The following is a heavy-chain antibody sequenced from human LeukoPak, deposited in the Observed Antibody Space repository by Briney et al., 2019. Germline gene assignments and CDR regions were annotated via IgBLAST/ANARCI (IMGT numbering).Heavy chain of an antibody. J-gene: IGHJ4*02. V-gene: IGHV4-59*01. CDR1: GGSISSYY. CDR3: ARLQEATLGTFDY. CDR2: IYYSGST. D-gene: IGHD2-15*01. Sequence: SETLSLTCTVSGGSISSYYWSWIRQPPGKGLEWIGYIYYSGSTNYNPSLKSRVTISVDTSKNQFSLKLSSVTAADTAVYYCARLQEATLGTFDYWGQGTLVTVSS.